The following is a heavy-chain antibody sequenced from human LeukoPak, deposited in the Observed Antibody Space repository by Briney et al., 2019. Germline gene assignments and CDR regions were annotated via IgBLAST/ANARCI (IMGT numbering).Heavy chain of an antibody. CDR1: GYTFTSYD. CDR2: MNPNSGNT. D-gene: IGHD4-17*01. Sequence: ASVKISCKASGYTFTSYDINWVRQATGQGLEWMGWMNPNSGNTGYAQKFQGRVTMTRNTPISTAYMELSSLRSEDTAVYYCARGTSGDYSNWFDLWGQGTLVTVSS. J-gene: IGHJ5*02. CDR3: ARGTSGDYSNWFDL. V-gene: IGHV1-8*01.